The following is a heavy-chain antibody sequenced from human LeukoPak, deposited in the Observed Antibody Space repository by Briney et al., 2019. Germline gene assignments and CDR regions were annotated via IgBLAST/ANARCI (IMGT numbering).Heavy chain of an antibody. CDR2: IKGKTDGGTT. D-gene: IGHD2-2*01. CDR1: GGSISSYY. V-gene: IGHV3-15*01. J-gene: IGHJ4*02. Sequence: ETLSLTCSVSGGSISSYYWSWVRQAPGKGLEWVGRIKGKTDGGTTDYAAPVKGRFTISRDDSKNTLDLQMNSLNIEDTAVYYCTTRRLYCTSTTCSRSQVAYWGQGTLVTVSS. CDR3: TTRRLYCTSTTCSRSQVAY.